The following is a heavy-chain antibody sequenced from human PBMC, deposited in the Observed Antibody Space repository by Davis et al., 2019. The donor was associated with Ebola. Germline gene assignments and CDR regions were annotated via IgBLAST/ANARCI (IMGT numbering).Heavy chain of an antibody. CDR3: ARGSIRFLEWLLYADY. Sequence: ASVKVSCKASGYTFTNYAMNWVRQAPGQGPEWMGWINTNTGNPTYAQGFTGRFVFSLDTSVSTAYLQISSLKAEDTAVYYCARGSIRFLEWLLYADYWGQGTLVTVSS. CDR1: GYTFTNYA. J-gene: IGHJ4*02. CDR2: INTNTGNP. V-gene: IGHV7-4-1*02. D-gene: IGHD3-3*01.